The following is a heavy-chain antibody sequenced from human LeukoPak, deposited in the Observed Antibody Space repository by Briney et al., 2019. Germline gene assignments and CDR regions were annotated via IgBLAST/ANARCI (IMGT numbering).Heavy chain of an antibody. D-gene: IGHD3-3*01. CDR3: ASGGVYDFWNGHHYYYYMDV. V-gene: IGHV1-46*01. CDR2: INPSGGST. J-gene: IGHJ6*03. Sequence: GASVKVSCKASGYTFTSYYMHWVRQAPGQGLEWMGIINPSGGSTSYAQKFQGRVTMTRDTSINTAYMELSRLRSDDTAVYYCASGGVYDFWNGHHYYYYMDVWGKGTTVTISS. CDR1: GYTFTSYY.